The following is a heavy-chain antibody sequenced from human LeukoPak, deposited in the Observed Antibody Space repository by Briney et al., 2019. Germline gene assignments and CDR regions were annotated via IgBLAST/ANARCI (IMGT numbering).Heavy chain of an antibody. CDR3: VRSLRSADF. V-gene: IGHV3-74*01. J-gene: IGHJ4*02. CDR2: ISPDGSQT. Sequence: GGPLRLSCAASGFTFSSYAMSWVRQAPGKGLMWVSQISPDGSQTFYADSVKGRFTISRDNAKNTLFLQMDSLRAEDTALYYCVRSLRSADFWGQGTLVTVSS. CDR1: GFTFSSYA.